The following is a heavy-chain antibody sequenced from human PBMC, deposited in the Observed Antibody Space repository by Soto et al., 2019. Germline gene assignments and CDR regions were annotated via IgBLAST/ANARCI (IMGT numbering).Heavy chain of an antibody. Sequence: QVQLVQSGAEVKKPGSSVKVSCKASGGTFSSYTISWVRQAPGQGLEWMGRIIPILGIANYAQKFQGRVTITADKSTSTAYMELSSLRSEDTAVYYCARVWLQLLAYFDYWGQGTLVTVSS. V-gene: IGHV1-69*02. D-gene: IGHD5-12*01. CDR3: ARVWLQLLAYFDY. J-gene: IGHJ4*02. CDR1: GGTFSSYT. CDR2: IIPILGIA.